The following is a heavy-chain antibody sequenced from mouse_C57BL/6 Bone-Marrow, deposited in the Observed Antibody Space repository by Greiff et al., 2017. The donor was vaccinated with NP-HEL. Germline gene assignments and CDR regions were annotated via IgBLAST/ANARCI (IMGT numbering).Heavy chain of an antibody. V-gene: IGHV5-17*01. Sequence: EVQGVESGGGLVKPGASLKLSCAASGFTFSDYGMHWVRQAPEKGLALVAYISSGSSTIYYADTVKGRFTISRDNAKNTLYLQMTSLRSEDTAMYYCARRDRELCYYAMDYGGRGTSITVTS. CDR1: GFTFSDYG. CDR2: ISSGSSTI. CDR3: ARRDRELCYYAMDY. J-gene: IGHJ4*01.